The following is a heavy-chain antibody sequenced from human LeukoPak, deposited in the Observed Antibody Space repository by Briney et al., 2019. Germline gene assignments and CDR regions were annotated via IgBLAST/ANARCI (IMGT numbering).Heavy chain of an antibody. CDR3: AKDFQAAFDI. V-gene: IGHV3-30*18. J-gene: IGHJ3*02. Sequence: GGSLRLSSAASGFTFSSYGMHWVRQAPGKGLEWVAVISYDGSNKYYADSVKGRFTISRDNSKNTLYLQMNSLRAEDTAVYYCAKDFQAAFDIWGQGTMVTVSA. CDR1: GFTFSSYG. CDR2: ISYDGSNK.